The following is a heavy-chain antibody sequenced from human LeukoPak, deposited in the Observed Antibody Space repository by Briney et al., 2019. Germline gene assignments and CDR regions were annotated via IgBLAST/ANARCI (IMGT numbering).Heavy chain of an antibody. J-gene: IGHJ4*02. CDR2: IYVTGTT. CDR3: ARHITQGYSYGRPTYYFDY. V-gene: IGHV4-39*01. D-gene: IGHD5-18*01. Sequence: ETLSLTCAASGVSIRGSTYYWGWIRQSPGKGLEWIGTIYVTGTTFYNPTLKSRVSISVDTSRNQFSLRLNSLTAADTAVYYCARHITQGYSYGRPTYYFDYWGQGTLVTVSS. CDR1: GVSIRGSTYY.